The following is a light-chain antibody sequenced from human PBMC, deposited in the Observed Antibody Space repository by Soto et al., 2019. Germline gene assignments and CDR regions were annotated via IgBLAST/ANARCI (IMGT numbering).Light chain of an antibody. CDR2: ASS. CDR1: QSVGSNF. V-gene: IGKV3-20*01. J-gene: IGKJ1*01. CDR3: QQYGSPPWA. Sequence: IVLTQSPGTLSLSPGERATLSCRASQSVGSNFLAWDQQKRGQAPRIIIYASSNRASGIPDRFSGSGSGSDFTLTISRLEPEDFAVYYCQQYGSPPWAFGQGTRVEI.